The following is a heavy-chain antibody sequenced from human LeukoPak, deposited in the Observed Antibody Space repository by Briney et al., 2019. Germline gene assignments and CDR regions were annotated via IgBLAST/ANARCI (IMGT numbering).Heavy chain of an antibody. CDR2: IYSSGRT. D-gene: IGHD6-13*01. CDR3: AIQAGYSSSWGIDY. J-gene: IGHJ4*02. CDR1: GDSISSGSYY. V-gene: IGHV4-61*02. Sequence: SQTLSLTCTVSGDSISSGSYYWSWIRQPAGEGLEWIGRIYSSGRTHYSPSLKSRVTISVDTSRNQFSLRLSSVTAADTAVYYCAIQAGYSSSWGIDYWGQGTLVTVSS.